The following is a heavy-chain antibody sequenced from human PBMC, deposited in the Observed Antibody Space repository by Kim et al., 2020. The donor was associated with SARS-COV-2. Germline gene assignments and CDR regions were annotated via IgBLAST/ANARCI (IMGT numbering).Heavy chain of an antibody. D-gene: IGHD3-10*01. CDR2: ISGSGGST. V-gene: IGHV3-23*01. J-gene: IGHJ4*02. CDR3: ASLLLWFGEPLFDY. Sequence: GGSLRLSCAASGFTFSSYAMSWVRQAPGKGLEWVSAISGSGGSTYYADSVKGRFTISRDNSKNTLYLQMNSLRAEDTAVYYCASLLLWFGEPLFDYWGQGTLVTVSS. CDR1: GFTFSSYA.